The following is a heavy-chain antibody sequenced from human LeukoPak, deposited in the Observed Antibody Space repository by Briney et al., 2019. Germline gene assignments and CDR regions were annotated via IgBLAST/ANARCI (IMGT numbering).Heavy chain of an antibody. CDR2: IYYTGSI. J-gene: IGHJ4*02. CDR3: ARRGGSGYYSPFDS. D-gene: IGHD3-3*01. Sequence: SETLSLTCTVSGGSISSSTHYWGWIRQPPGKGLEWMGSIYYTGSIYYNPSLRSRVTISVDTSKNQFSLKLSSVTAADTAVYYCARRGGSGYYSPFDSWGQGTLVTVSS. V-gene: IGHV4-39*01. CDR1: GGSISSSTHY.